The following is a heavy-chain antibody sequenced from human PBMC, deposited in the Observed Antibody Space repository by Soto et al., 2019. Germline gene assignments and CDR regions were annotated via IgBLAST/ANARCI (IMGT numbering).Heavy chain of an antibody. D-gene: IGHD4-17*01. CDR3: ANLPPGHTTVVTQDWFDP. J-gene: IGHJ5*02. Sequence: PGGSLRLSCAASGFTFSSYAMSWVRQAPGKGLEWVSAISGSGGSTYYADSVKGRFTISRDNSKNTLYLQMNSLRAEDTAVYYCANLPPGHTTVVTQDWFDPWGQGTLVTVSS. V-gene: IGHV3-23*01. CDR2: ISGSGGST. CDR1: GFTFSSYA.